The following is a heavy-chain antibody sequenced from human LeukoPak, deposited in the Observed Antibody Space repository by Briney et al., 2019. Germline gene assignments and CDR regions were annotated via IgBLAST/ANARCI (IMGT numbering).Heavy chain of an antibody. CDR2: ISGSGRSR. J-gene: IGHJ4*02. CDR3: AKDLEAMIRYYFDY. D-gene: IGHD3-22*01. V-gene: IGHV3-23*01. Sequence: GGSLRLSCAASGITFSSYAISWVRQAPGKGLEWVSAISGSGRSRYYADSVKGRFTISRDNSKNTLYLQMSSLRAEDTAIYYCAKDLEAMIRYYFDYWGQGTLVTVSS. CDR1: GITFSSYA.